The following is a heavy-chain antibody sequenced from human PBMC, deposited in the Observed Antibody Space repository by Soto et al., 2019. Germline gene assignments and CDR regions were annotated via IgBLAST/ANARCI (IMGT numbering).Heavy chain of an antibody. D-gene: IGHD6-13*01. CDR3: AREYSSSRYFDY. J-gene: IGHJ4*02. CDR1: GITFSTYW. V-gene: IGHV3-74*01. Sequence: EVQLVESGGGLVQPGGSLRLSCAASGITFSTYWMHWVRQAPGKGLVWVSRINSDGSSTRYADSVKGRFTISRDNAKKTLYLQMNGLRAEDTAVYYCAREYSSSRYFDYRGQGTLVTVSS. CDR2: INSDGSST.